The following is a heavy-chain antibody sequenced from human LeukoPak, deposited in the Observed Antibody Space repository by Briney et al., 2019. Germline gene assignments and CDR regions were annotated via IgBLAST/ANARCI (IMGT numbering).Heavy chain of an antibody. V-gene: IGHV4-59*12. CDR2: IYYSGST. J-gene: IGHJ4*02. CDR3: ARERREQLLPPYTRSVTYFDY. CDR1: GGSISSYY. D-gene: IGHD2-2*01. Sequence: SETLSLTCTVSGGSISSYYWSWIRQPPGKGLEWIGYIYYSGSTNYNPSLKSRVTISVDTSKNQFSLKLSSVTAADTAVYYCARERREQLLPPYTRSVTYFDYWGQGTLVTVSS.